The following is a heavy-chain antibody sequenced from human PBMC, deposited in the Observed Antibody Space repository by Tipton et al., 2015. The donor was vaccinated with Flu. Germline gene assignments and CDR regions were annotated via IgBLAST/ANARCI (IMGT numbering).Heavy chain of an antibody. J-gene: IGHJ4*02. D-gene: IGHD6-19*01. Sequence: LRLSCSVSGDSIGSGYFWAWIRQSPGQGLEWIGNVHRSGHPYYNPSLKSRVTMSVDTSKNQFSLKVTSLTAADTAVYYCARGSGNVNAYLDSWGRGPWSPSPQ. CDR3: ARGSGNVNAYLDS. V-gene: IGHV4-38-2*02. CDR2: VHRSGHP. CDR1: GDSIGSGYF.